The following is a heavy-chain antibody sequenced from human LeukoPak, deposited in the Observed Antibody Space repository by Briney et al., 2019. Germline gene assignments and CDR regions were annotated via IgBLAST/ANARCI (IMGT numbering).Heavy chain of an antibody. CDR2: IYHSGST. CDR1: GGSISSGGYY. J-gene: IGHJ3*02. D-gene: IGHD3-22*01. Sequence: SETLSLTCTVSGGSISSGGYYWSWIRQHRGKGLEWIGYIYHSGSTYYNPSLKSRVTISVDTSKNQFSLKLSSVTAADTAVYYCARDGDSSWNDAFDIWGQGTMVTVSS. V-gene: IGHV4-31*03. CDR3: ARDGDSSWNDAFDI.